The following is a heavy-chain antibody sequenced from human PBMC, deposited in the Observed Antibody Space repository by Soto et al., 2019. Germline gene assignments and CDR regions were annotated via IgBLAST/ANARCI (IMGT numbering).Heavy chain of an antibody. CDR1: GYTFTSYY. Sequence: QVQLVQSGAEVKKPGASVKVSCKASGYTFTSYYMHWVRQAPGQGLEWIGIINPSGGSTSYAQKFQGRVTMTRDTSTSAVYMELSSLRSEDTAVYYCARDWTGYCSSTSCTDAFDIWGQGTMVTVSS. CDR2: INPSGGST. CDR3: ARDWTGYCSSTSCTDAFDI. V-gene: IGHV1-46*01. D-gene: IGHD2-2*01. J-gene: IGHJ3*02.